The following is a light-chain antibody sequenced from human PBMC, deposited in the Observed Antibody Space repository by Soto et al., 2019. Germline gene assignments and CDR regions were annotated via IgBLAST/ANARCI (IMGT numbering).Light chain of an antibody. V-gene: IGLV1-47*01. CDR2: RNN. J-gene: IGLJ1*01. Sequence: QSVLTQPPSASGTPGQRVTISCSGSSSNIGSNYVYWYQQLPGTAPKLLIYRNNQRPSGVPDRFSGSKSSTSASLPIRGLRSEDDADYYCAAWDDCLSGYYVLGTRTKLTVL. CDR3: AAWDDCLSGYYV. CDR1: SSNIGSNY.